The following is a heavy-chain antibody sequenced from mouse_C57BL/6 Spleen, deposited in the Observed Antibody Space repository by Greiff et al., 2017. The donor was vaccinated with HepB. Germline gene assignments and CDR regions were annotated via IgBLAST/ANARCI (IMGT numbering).Heavy chain of an antibody. Sequence: EVQRVESGGGLVKPGGSLKLSCAASGFTFSSYAMSWVRQTPEKRLEWVAAISDGGSYTYYPDNVKGRFTLSRDNAKNTLYLQMSHLKSEDTAMYYCARDEGYYFAYWGQGTLVTVSA. CDR1: GFTFSSYA. D-gene: IGHD2-3*01. CDR2: ISDGGSYT. J-gene: IGHJ3*01. CDR3: ARDEGYYFAY. V-gene: IGHV5-4*01.